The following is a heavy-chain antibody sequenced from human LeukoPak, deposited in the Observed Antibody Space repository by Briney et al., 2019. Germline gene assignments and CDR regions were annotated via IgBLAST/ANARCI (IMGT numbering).Heavy chain of an antibody. Sequence: SVKVSCKASGGTFSSYAIGWVRQAPGQGLEWMGGIIPIFGTANYAQKFQGRVTITADESTSTAYMELSSLRSKDTAVYYCAREAPGELRYFDRWGQGTLVTVSS. D-gene: IGHD3-9*01. CDR3: AREAPGELRYFDR. CDR1: GGTFSSYA. J-gene: IGHJ4*02. CDR2: IIPIFGTA. V-gene: IGHV1-69*13.